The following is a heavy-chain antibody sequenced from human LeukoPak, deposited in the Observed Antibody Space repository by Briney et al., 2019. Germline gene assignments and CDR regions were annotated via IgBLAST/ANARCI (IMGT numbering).Heavy chain of an antibody. Sequence: SETLSLTCAVYGGSFSGYYWSWIRQPPGKGLEWIGEINHSGSTNYNPSLKSRVTISVDTSKNQFSLKLSSVTAADTAVYHCARGRRGYSYGPGDYWGQGTLVTVSS. J-gene: IGHJ4*02. CDR3: ARGRRGYSYGPGDY. CDR1: GGSFSGYY. V-gene: IGHV4-34*01. CDR2: INHSGST. D-gene: IGHD5-18*01.